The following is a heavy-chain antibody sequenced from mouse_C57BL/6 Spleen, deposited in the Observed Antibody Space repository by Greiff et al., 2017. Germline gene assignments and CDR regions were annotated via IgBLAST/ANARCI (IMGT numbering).Heavy chain of an antibody. D-gene: IGHD1-1*01. V-gene: IGHV5-4*01. CDR2: ISDGGSYT. J-gene: IGHJ2*01. Sequence: EVKVEESGGGLVKPGGSLKLSCAASGFTFSSYAMSWVRQTPEKRLEWVATISDGGSYTYYPDNVKGRFTISRDNAKNNLYLQMSHLKSEDTAMYYCARDQDYYGSSYGFDYWGQGTTLTVSS. CDR1: GFTFSSYA. CDR3: ARDQDYYGSSYGFDY.